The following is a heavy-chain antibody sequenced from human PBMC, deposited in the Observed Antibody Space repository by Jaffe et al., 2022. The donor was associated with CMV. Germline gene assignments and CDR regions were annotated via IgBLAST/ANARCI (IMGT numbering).Heavy chain of an antibody. CDR3: AKDGNDDFWSGYVDY. CDR1: GFTFDDYA. Sequence: EVQLVESGGGLVQPGRSLRLSCAASGFTFDDYAMHWVRQAPGKGLEWVSGISWNSGSIGYADSVKGRFTISRDNAKNSLYLQMNSLRAEDTALYYCAKDGNDDFWSGYVDYWGQGTLVTVSS. D-gene: IGHD3-3*01. J-gene: IGHJ4*02. CDR2: ISWNSGSI. V-gene: IGHV3-9*01.